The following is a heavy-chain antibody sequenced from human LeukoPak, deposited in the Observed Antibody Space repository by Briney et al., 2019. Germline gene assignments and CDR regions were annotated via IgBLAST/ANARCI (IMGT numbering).Heavy chain of an antibody. V-gene: IGHV3-21*01. D-gene: IGHD6-13*01. J-gene: IGHJ4*02. CDR2: ISSTSSYI. CDR1: GFTFSSYS. Sequence: GGSLRLSCAASGFTFSSYSMNWVRQAPGKGLERVSSISSTSSYIHYADSLKGRFTISRDNAKNSLYLQMNSLRAEDTAVYYCAREDRGYYFDYWGQGTLVTVSS. CDR3: AREDRGYYFDY.